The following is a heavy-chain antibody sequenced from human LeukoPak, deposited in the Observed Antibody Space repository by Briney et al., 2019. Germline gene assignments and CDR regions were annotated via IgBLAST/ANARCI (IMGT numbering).Heavy chain of an antibody. D-gene: IGHD2-15*01. J-gene: IGHJ4*02. CDR1: GFTFDDYA. Sequence: GGSLRLSCAASGFTFDDYAMHWVRQAPGKGLEWVSGISWNSGSIGYADSVKGRFTISRDNAKNSLYLQMNSLRAEDTAVYYCARAIIVVANKYYFDYWGQGTLVTVSS. CDR2: ISWNSGSI. CDR3: ARAIIVVANKYYFDY. V-gene: IGHV3-9*01.